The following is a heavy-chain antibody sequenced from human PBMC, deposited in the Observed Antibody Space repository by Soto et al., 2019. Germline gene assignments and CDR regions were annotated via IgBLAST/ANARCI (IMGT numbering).Heavy chain of an antibody. Sequence: VKVSCKASGGTFSSYAISWVRQAPGQGLEWMGGIIPIFGTANYAQKFQGRVTITADESTSTAYMELSSLRSEDTAVYYCAGGLTGYYYYGMDVWGQGTTVTVSS. CDR3: AGGLTGYYYYGMDV. J-gene: IGHJ6*02. D-gene: IGHD2-8*02. CDR2: IIPIFGTA. CDR1: GGTFSSYA. V-gene: IGHV1-69*13.